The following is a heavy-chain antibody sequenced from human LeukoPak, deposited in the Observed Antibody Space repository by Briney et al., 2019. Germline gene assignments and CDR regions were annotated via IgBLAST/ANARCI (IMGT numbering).Heavy chain of an antibody. J-gene: IGHJ4*02. CDR1: GYTFTGYY. CDR2: INPNSGGT. Sequence: GGSVRVSCTASGYTFTGYYMHWVRQAPGQGLEWMGWINPNSGGTNYAQTLKGRVTMTTHTSISTAYMELSRLRSDDTAVYYCARGFGEPTDYSGQGTLFTVSS. V-gene: IGHV1-2*02. D-gene: IGHD3-10*01. CDR3: ARGFGEPTDY.